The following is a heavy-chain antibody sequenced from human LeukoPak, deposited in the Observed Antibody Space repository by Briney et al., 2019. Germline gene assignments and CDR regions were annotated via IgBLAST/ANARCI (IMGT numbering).Heavy chain of an antibody. V-gene: IGHV3-23*01. CDR1: GFTFSSYA. CDR3: AREPGYCSGSSCYYFDY. CDR2: ISGSGGST. D-gene: IGHD2-15*01. Sequence: GGSLRLSCAASGFTFSSYAMSWVRQAPVKGLEWVSAISGSGGSTYYADSVKGRFTISRDNSKNTLYLQMNSLRAEDTALYYCAREPGYCSGSSCYYFDYWGQGTLVTVSS. J-gene: IGHJ4*02.